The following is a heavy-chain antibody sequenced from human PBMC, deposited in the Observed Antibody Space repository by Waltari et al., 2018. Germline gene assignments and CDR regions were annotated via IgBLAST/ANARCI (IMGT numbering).Heavy chain of an antibody. CDR2: LYSGDDT. CDR1: GFTVSNNH. Sequence: EVQLVETGGGLIQPGGSLRLSCAASGFTVSNNHMSWVSQAAETGLECVVDLYSGDDTYYADSVKGRFTISRDNSKNTLYLQMNSLRAEDTAVYYCTTGASYFDYWGQGTLVTVTS. J-gene: IGHJ4*02. V-gene: IGHV3-53*02. CDR3: TTGASYFDY.